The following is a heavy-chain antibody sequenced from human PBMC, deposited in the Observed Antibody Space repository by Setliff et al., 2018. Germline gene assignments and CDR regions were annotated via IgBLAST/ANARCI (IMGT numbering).Heavy chain of an antibody. V-gene: IGHV3-7*01. J-gene: IGHJ4*02. CDR1: GFTFSSYW. CDR2: INRDGSEK. D-gene: IGHD3-9*01. CDR3: ARSLTGYTNYYFDY. Sequence: GGSLRLSCAGSGFTFSSYWMTWVRQVPGRGLEWVANINRDGSEKYYGDSVKGRFTISRDNAKNSLYLQMNSLRAEDTAVYYCARSLTGYTNYYFDYWGQGTLVTVSS.